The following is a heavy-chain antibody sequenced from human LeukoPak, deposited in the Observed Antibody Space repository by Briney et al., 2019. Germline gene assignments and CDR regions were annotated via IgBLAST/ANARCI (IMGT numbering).Heavy chain of an antibody. CDR2: IFTSGDT. CDR3: ARGERRGSGILAFDP. V-gene: IGHV4-61*02. D-gene: IGHD3-10*01. Sequence: SETLSLTCTVSGDSMNSGNYYWSWIRQTAGQGLEWIGRIFTSGDTNYNPSLNSRVAISIDTSKNYFSLKLSSVTAADTAVYYCARGERRGSGILAFDPWGQGALVTVSS. J-gene: IGHJ5*02. CDR1: GDSMNSGNYY.